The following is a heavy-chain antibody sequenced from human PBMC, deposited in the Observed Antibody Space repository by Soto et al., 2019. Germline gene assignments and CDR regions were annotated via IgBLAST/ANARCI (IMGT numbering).Heavy chain of an antibody. Sequence: GGSLRLSCAASGFTFSRYAMSWVRQAPGKGLEWVSAISGSGGSTYYADSVKGRFTISRDNSKNTLYLQMNSLRAEDTAVYYCAKFRIAVTGRDFDYWGQGTLVTVSS. CDR2: ISGSGGST. V-gene: IGHV3-23*01. D-gene: IGHD6-19*01. J-gene: IGHJ4*02. CDR1: GFTFSRYA. CDR3: AKFRIAVTGRDFDY.